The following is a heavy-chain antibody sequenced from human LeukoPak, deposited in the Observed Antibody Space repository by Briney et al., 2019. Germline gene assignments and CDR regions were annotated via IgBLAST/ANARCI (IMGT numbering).Heavy chain of an antibody. D-gene: IGHD3-3*01. Sequence: PSETLSLTCAVSGYSISSGYYWGWIRQPPGKGLEWIGSIYHSGGTYYNPSLKSRVTISVDTSKNQFSLKLSSVTAADTAVYYCARHNNYDFWSGYFDYWGQGTLVTVSS. CDR2: IYHSGGT. CDR3: ARHNNYDFWSGYFDY. J-gene: IGHJ4*02. V-gene: IGHV4-38-2*01. CDR1: GYSISSGYY.